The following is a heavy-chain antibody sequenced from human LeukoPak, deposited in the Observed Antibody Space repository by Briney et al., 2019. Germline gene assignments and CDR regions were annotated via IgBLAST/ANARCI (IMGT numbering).Heavy chain of an antibody. V-gene: IGHV3-9*01. D-gene: IGHD5-18*01. CDR1: GFTFDDYA. CDR2: ISWNSGSI. CDR3: AKVGGYSYGSYYYYYGMDV. Sequence: GRSLRLSCAASGFTFDDYAMLWVRQAPGKGLEWVSGISWNSGSIGYADSVKGRFTISRVNAKNSLYLRMTHLRAEATALYYCAKVGGYSYGSYYYYYGMDVWGQGTTVTVSS. J-gene: IGHJ6*02.